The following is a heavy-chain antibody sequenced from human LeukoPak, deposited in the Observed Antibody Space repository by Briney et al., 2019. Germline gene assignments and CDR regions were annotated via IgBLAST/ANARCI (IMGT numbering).Heavy chain of an antibody. CDR1: GFTFEDFT. Sequence: GLSLRLSCAASGFTFEDFTMHWVRQVPGKTLEWVSLVSWDGTAYYSDSVKGRFTISRDNGENSLYLQMDALRTEDTAFYYCAKDLTYESSGSVIDNWGLGTLVTVSS. V-gene: IGHV3-43*01. D-gene: IGHD3-22*01. CDR2: VSWDGTA. CDR3: AKDLTYESSGSVIDN. J-gene: IGHJ4*02.